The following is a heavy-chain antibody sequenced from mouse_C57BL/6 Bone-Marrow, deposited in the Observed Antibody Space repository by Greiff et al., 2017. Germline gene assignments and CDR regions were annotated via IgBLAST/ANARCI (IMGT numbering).Heavy chain of an antibody. J-gene: IGHJ3*01. V-gene: IGHV5-9-1*02. Sequence: EVKVVESGEGLVKPGGSLKLSCAASGFTFSSYAMSWVRQTPEKRLEWVAYISSGGDYIYYADTVKGRFTISRDNARNTLYLQMSSLKSEDTAMYYCTRDPNSSGGGWCAYWGQGTLVTVSA. CDR1: GFTFSSYA. CDR3: TRDPNSSGGGWCAY. D-gene: IGHD3-2*02. CDR2: ISSGGDYI.